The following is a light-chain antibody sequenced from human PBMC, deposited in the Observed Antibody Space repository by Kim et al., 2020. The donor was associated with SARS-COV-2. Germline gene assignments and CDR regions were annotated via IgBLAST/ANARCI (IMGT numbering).Light chain of an antibody. J-gene: IGKJ2*01. CDR1: HDISNY. Sequence: IQMTQSPSSLSASVGDRVTITCQASHDISNYLHWYQQKPGKPPKLLIHGASKLETGVTSRFSGGGSGTTFTFTISSLQPEDIATYYCQHYDDPPYTFGQGTKLEI. CDR3: QHYDDPPYT. CDR2: GAS. V-gene: IGKV1-33*01.